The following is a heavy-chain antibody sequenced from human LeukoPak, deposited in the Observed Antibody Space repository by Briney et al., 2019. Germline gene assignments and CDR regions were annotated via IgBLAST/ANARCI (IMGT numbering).Heavy chain of an antibody. J-gene: IGHJ3*02. CDR1: GGSISSYY. D-gene: IGHD3-3*01. CDR2: IYTSGST. Sequence: SETLSLTCTVSGGSISSYYWSWIRQPPGKGLEWIGYIYTSGSTNYNPSLKSRVISVDTSKNQFSLKLSSVTAADTVVYYCARPRKRTIFGVVTTDAFDIWGQGTMVTVSS. CDR3: ARPRKRTIFGVVTTDAFDI. V-gene: IGHV4-4*09.